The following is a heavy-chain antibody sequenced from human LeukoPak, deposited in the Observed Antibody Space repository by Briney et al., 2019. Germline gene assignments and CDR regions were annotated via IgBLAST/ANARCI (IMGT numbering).Heavy chain of an antibody. Sequence: SETLSLTCTVSGGSISSSNWWSWVRQPPGKGLEWIGEIYHSGSTNYNPSLKSRVTISVDKSKNQFSLKLSSVTAADTAVYYCARGPYSGSYYSVNAFDIWGQGTMVTVSS. CDR2: IYHSGST. D-gene: IGHD1-26*01. CDR1: GGSISSSNW. V-gene: IGHV4-4*02. J-gene: IGHJ3*02. CDR3: ARGPYSGSYYSVNAFDI.